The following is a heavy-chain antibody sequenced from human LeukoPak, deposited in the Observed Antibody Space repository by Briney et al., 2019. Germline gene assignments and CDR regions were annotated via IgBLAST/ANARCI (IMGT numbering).Heavy chain of an antibody. D-gene: IGHD3-22*01. CDR1: GGSISSGAYS. CDR3: ARSPGYYDKRNYFSGDFDY. Sequence: SETLSLTCAVSGGSISSGAYSWSWIRQAPGKGLEWIGYIYHSGTTYYKPSLRSRVTISLDTSKSQFSLKLSSVTAADTAVYYCARSPGYYDKRNYFSGDFDYWGQGTLVTVSS. J-gene: IGHJ4*02. CDR2: IYHSGTT. V-gene: IGHV4-30-2*02.